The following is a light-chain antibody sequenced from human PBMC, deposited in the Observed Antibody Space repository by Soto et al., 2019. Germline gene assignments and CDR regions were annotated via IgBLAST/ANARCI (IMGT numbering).Light chain of an antibody. J-gene: IGKJ1*01. CDR1: QSISSW. CDR3: QQYNSYWT. Sequence: DIQMTQSPSTLSASVGDRVTITCRASQSISSWLAWYQQKPRKAPKLLIYDASSLESGVPSRFSGSGSGTEFTLTISSLQPDDFATYYCQQYNSYWTFGQGTKVGIK. CDR2: DAS. V-gene: IGKV1-5*01.